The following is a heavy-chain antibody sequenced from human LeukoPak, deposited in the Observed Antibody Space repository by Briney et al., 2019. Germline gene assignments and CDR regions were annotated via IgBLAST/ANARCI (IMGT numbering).Heavy chain of an antibody. V-gene: IGHV4-30-4*01. Sequence: SETLSLTCTVSGDSISSGGYYWSWIRQPPGKGLEGVGYINHSGSTSSNPSLKRRVTMSVDTSKNQFSLKLSSVTAADTAVYYCARAPLAFCSGGTCKRYFDYWGQGTLVTVSS. CDR3: ARAPLAFCSGGTCKRYFDY. CDR1: GDSISSGGYY. CDR2: INHSGST. J-gene: IGHJ4*02. D-gene: IGHD2-15*01.